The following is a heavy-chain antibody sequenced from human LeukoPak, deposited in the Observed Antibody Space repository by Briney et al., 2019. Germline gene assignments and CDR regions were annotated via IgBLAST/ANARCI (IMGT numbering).Heavy chain of an antibody. CDR2: INPSGGST. CDR1: GYIFTSYY. J-gene: IGHJ4*02. CDR3: ASGEYSSHFDY. Sequence: ASVEVSCKASGYIFTSYYMHWVRQAPGQGLEWMGIINPSGGSTSYAQKFQGRVTMTRDTSTSTVYMELSSLRSEDTAVYYCASGEYSSHFDYWGQGTLVTVSS. V-gene: IGHV1-46*01. D-gene: IGHD6-6*01.